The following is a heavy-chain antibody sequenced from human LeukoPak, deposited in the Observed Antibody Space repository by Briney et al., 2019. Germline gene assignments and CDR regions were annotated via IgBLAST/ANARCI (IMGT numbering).Heavy chain of an antibody. V-gene: IGHV3-9*01. CDR3: TRRAARWQFDL. CDR1: GFNFDGYA. D-gene: IGHD5-24*01. J-gene: IGHJ2*01. CDR2: INWKTGNG. Sequence: GGSLRLSCAVSGFNFDGYAMHWVRQAPGRGLEWVSGINWKTGNGIYADSVKGRFTISRDNAKNSLYLQMSSLRAEDTALYYCTRRAARWQFDLWGRGTLLTVSS.